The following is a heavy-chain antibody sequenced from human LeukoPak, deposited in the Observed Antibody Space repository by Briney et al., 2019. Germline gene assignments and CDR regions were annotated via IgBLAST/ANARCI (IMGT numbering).Heavy chain of an antibody. Sequence: GGSLRLSCAASGFTFDDYIMHWVRQAPGEGLEWVSLIRWDGGSTYYADSVKGRFTISRDNSKNSLYLQMNSLRTEDTALYYCAKDTGTGTETFDIWGQGTMVTVSS. V-gene: IGHV3-43*01. J-gene: IGHJ3*02. CDR2: IRWDGGST. D-gene: IGHD3/OR15-3a*01. CDR1: GFTFDDYI. CDR3: AKDTGTGTETFDI.